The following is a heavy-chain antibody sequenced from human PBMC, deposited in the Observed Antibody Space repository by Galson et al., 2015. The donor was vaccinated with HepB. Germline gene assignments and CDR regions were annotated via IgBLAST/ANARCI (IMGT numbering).Heavy chain of an antibody. CDR1: GYTFSTYS. V-gene: IGHV1-18*01. CDR3: ARGALVVVVGATLKNWFDP. Sequence: SVKVSCKASGYTFSTYSITWVRQAPGQGLEWMGWISPYNRHTDYAQKFQGRVTMTTDTSTSAAYMELRGLRSDDTAVYYCARGALVVVVGATLKNWFDPWGQGTLVTVSS. J-gene: IGHJ5*02. D-gene: IGHD2-15*01. CDR2: ISPYNRHT.